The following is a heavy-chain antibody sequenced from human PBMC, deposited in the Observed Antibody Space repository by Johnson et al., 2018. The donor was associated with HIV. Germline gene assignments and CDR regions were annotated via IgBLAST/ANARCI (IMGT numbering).Heavy chain of an antibody. Sequence: GKGLEWVAVISYDGGNKYYADSVKGRFTISRDNAKNTLYLQMNSLRAEDTAVYYCAKMTTVTPLLRFDAFDIWGQGTMVTVSS. D-gene: IGHD4-11*01. V-gene: IGHV3-30*18. CDR2: ISYDGGNK. J-gene: IGHJ3*02. CDR3: AKMTTVTPLLRFDAFDI.